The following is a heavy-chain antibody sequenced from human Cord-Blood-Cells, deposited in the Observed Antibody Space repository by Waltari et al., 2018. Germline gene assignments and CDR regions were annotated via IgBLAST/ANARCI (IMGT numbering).Heavy chain of an antibody. J-gene: IGHJ5*02. Sequence: QVQLVQSGAEVKKPGSSVKVSCKASGGTFSSYAISWVRQAPRQGLEWMGRIIPILGIANYAQKFQGRVTITADKSTSTAYMELSSLRSEDTAVYYCARGLSLEAARNNWFDPWGQGTLVTVSS. CDR2: IIPILGIA. CDR3: ARGLSLEAARNNWFDP. CDR1: GGTFSSYA. D-gene: IGHD6-6*01. V-gene: IGHV1-69*09.